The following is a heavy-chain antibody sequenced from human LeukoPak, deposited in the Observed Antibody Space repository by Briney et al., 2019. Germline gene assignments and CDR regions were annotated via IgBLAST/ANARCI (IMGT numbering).Heavy chain of an antibody. J-gene: IGHJ4*02. Sequence: GGSLRLSCAASGFTFSNAWMSWVRQAPGKGLAWVSSISSGSSYIYYADSVKGRFTISRDNAKNSLYLQMNSLRAEDTAVYYCASSMVRGVTTFDYWGQGTLVTVSS. CDR2: ISSGSSYI. V-gene: IGHV3-21*01. CDR3: ASSMVRGVTTFDY. CDR1: GFTFSNAW. D-gene: IGHD3-10*01.